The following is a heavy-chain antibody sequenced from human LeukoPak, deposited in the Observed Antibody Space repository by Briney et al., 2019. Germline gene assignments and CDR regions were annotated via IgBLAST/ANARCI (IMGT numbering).Heavy chain of an antibody. CDR2: ISGSGGST. Sequence: GGTLRLSCAASGFTFSSYGMSWVRQAPGKGLEWVSAISGSGGSTYYADSVKGRFTISRDNSKNTLYLQMNSLRAEDMAVYYCARNSGSYSGFDYRGQGTLVTVSS. J-gene: IGHJ4*02. CDR1: GFTFSSYG. V-gene: IGHV3-23*01. CDR3: ARNSGSYSGFDY. D-gene: IGHD1-26*01.